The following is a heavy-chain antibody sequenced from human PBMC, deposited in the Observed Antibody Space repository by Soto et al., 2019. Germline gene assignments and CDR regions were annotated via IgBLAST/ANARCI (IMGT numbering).Heavy chain of an antibody. CDR3: ARYHCSGGSCYSPYYYGMDV. D-gene: IGHD2-15*01. CDR2: IYYSGST. J-gene: IGHJ6*02. CDR1: GGSISSSSYY. V-gene: IGHV4-39*01. Sequence: SETLSLTCTVSGGSISSSSYYWGWIRQPPGKGLEWIGSIYYSGSTYYNPSLKSRVTISVDTSKNQFSLELSSVTAADTAVYYCARYHCSGGSCYSPYYYGMDVWGQGTTVTVSS.